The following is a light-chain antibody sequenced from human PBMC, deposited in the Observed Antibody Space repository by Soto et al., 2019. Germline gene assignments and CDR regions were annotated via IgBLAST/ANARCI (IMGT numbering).Light chain of an antibody. J-gene: IGKJ4*01. Sequence: DIQVTQSPSSLSASVGDRVTITCRASQSISSYLNWYQQKPGKAPKLLIYAASSLQPGVPSRFSGSGSGTDFTLTISSLQPEDFATYYCQQSYTTAALSFGGGTKVDIK. CDR2: AAS. CDR3: QQSYTTAALS. CDR1: QSISSY. V-gene: IGKV1-39*01.